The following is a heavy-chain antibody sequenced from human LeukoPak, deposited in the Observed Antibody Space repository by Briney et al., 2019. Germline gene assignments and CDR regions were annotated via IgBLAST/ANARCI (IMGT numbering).Heavy chain of an antibody. Sequence: SSETLSLTCTVSDVSFGRGDYSWGWVRQPPGKGLEWIGNVHNTGGTYCNASLKSRVTISIDTSKNQFYLKVSSVAAAETAVYFCARRQHYFDYWGQGILVTVSS. D-gene: IGHD1-1*01. J-gene: IGHJ4*02. CDR1: DVSFGRGDYS. CDR2: VHNTGGT. CDR3: ARRQHYFDY. V-gene: IGHV4-39*01.